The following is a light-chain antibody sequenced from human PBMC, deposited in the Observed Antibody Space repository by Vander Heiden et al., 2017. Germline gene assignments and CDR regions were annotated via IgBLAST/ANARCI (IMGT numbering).Light chain of an antibody. Sequence: QSVLTQRPSVSGAPGQRVTSAGTGSSSNIGAGYDVHWYQQLPGTAPNLLIYGNSNRPSGVPDRFSGSKSGTSASLAITGLQAEDEADYYCQSYDSSLSGVVFGGGTKLTVL. CDR3: QSYDSSLSGVV. CDR2: GNS. J-gene: IGLJ2*01. CDR1: SSNIGAGYD. V-gene: IGLV1-40*01.